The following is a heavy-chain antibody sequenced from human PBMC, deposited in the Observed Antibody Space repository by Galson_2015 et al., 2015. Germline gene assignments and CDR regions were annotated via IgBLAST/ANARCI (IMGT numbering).Heavy chain of an antibody. CDR3: AKPPYCSRTTCRYFDY. CDR1: GFTFSSYA. J-gene: IGHJ4*02. Sequence: SLRLSCAASGFTFSSYAMIWVRQAPGKGLEWVSSISGGGGSTYYADSVKGRLTISRDNSKSTLFLQMNSLRAEDTAVYYCAKPPYCSRTTCRYFDYWGQGTLVTVSS. CDR2: ISGGGGST. D-gene: IGHD2-2*01. V-gene: IGHV3-23*01.